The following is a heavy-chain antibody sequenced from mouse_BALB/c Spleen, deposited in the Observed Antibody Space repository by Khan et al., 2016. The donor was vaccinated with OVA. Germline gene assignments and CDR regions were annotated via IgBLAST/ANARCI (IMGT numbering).Heavy chain of an antibody. CDR1: GYTFTSYV. CDR3: LRSLYYYGSADEGFAY. V-gene: IGHV1S136*01. D-gene: IGHD1-1*01. Sequence: EVQLQQSGPELVKPGASVKMSCKASGYTFTSYVMHWVKQKPGQGLEWIGYISPNNDGSKYNEKFRSKATLTSDKSSSTAYMELSSLTSDDSSVYYFLRSLYYYGSADEGFAYWGQGTLVTVSA. CDR2: ISPNNDGS. J-gene: IGHJ3*01.